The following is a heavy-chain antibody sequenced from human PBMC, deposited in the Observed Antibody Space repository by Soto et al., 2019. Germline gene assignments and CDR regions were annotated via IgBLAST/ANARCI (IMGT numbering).Heavy chain of an antibody. CDR3: ARGFACYSSGKCSIVGRGLKYYYYYMDV. J-gene: IGHJ6*03. V-gene: IGHV1-8*01. Sequence: ASVKVSCKASGYTFTSYDINWVRQATGQGLEWMGWMNPNSGNTGYAQKFQGRVTMTRNTAISTAYMELGSLRSEDTAVYYCARGFACYSSGKCSIVGRGLKYYYYYMDVWGKGTTVTVSS. CDR2: MNPNSGNT. CDR1: GYTFTSYD. D-gene: IGHD2-15*01.